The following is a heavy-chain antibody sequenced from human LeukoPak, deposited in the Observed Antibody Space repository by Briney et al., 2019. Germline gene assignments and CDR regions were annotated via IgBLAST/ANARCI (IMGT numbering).Heavy chain of an antibody. V-gene: IGHV1-18*01. CDR1: GYTFTSYG. J-gene: IGHJ6*02. Sequence: ASVKVSCTASGYTFTSYGISWVRQAPGQGLEWMGWISAYNGNTNYAQKLQGRVTMTTDTSTSTAYMELRSLRSDDTAVYYCARDAIAAAGGYYYYYYGMDVWGQGTTVTVSS. CDR2: ISAYNGNT. CDR3: ARDAIAAAGGYYYYYYGMDV. D-gene: IGHD6-13*01.